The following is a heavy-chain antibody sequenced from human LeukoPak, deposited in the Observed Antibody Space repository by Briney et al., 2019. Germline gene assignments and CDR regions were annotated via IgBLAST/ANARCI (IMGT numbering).Heavy chain of an antibody. Sequence: PSGTLSLTCACYRGSFIGQYWRWLRQPPGKGRDGIGEINHWGRTNYNPSLKSRVAISVDTSKNQFSLKLSSVTAADTAVYYCAREFSVTMIVVVTGGFDIWGQGTMVTVSS. CDR3: AREFSVTMIVVVTGGFDI. CDR2: INHWGRT. J-gene: IGHJ3*02. D-gene: IGHD3-22*01. V-gene: IGHV4-34*01. CDR1: RGSFIGQY.